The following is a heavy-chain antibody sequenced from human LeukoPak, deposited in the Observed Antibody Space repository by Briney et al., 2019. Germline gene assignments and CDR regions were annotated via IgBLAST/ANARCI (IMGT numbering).Heavy chain of an antibody. CDR2: IIPIFGTA. Sequence: SVKVSCKASGGTFSSSAFSWVRQAPGQGLEWMGGIIPIFGTASYAQHFQGRVTITTDESTSTVYMELSRLRSDDTAVYYCARVVYNCGYYSREPFDMWGQGTMVTVSS. CDR1: GGTFSSSA. J-gene: IGHJ3*02. D-gene: IGHD3-3*01. V-gene: IGHV1-69*05. CDR3: ARVVYNCGYYSREPFDM.